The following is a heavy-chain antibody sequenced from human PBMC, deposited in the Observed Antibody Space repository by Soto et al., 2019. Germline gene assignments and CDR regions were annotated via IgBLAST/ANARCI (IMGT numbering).Heavy chain of an antibody. CDR3: ARDGGRHSGGIDY. D-gene: IGHD1-26*01. CDR2: IIPIFGTA. Sequence: KVSCKASGGTFSSYSINWVRQAPGQGLEWMGEIIPIFGTANYAQKFQGRVTITADESTSTAYMELSSLRSEDTAVYYCARDGGRHSGGIDYWGQGTLVTVSS. CDR1: GGTFSSYS. V-gene: IGHV1-69*01. J-gene: IGHJ4*02.